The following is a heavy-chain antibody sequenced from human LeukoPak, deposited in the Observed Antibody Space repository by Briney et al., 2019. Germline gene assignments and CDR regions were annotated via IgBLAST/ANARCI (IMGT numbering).Heavy chain of an antibody. Sequence: GGSLRLSCAASGFMLSSTWMHWVRQAPGKGLVWVSRINSDATSTSYADSVRGRFTISRDNAKKSLYLQMNSLRDEDTAVYYCVRGGTSRPDYWGQGTLVTVSS. V-gene: IGHV3-74*01. D-gene: IGHD6-6*01. J-gene: IGHJ4*02. CDR2: INSDATST. CDR1: GFMLSSTW. CDR3: VRGGTSRPDY.